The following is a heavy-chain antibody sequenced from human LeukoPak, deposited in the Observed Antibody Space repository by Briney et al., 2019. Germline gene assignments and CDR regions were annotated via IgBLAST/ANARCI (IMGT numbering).Heavy chain of an antibody. CDR1: GYTFTGYY. CDR2: INPNSGGT. J-gene: IGHJ4*02. D-gene: IGHD3-3*01. V-gene: IGHV1-2*02. CDR3: ARRYDFWSGYYEIFDY. Sequence: ASVKVSCKASGYTFTGYYMHWVRQAPGQGLEWMGWINPNSGGTNYAQKFQGRVTMTRDTSISTAYMELSRLRSDDTAVYYCARRYDFWSGYYEIFDYWGQGTLVTVSS.